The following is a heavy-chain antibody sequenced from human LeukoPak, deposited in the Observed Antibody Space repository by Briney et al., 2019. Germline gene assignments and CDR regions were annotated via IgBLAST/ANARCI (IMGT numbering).Heavy chain of an antibody. CDR1: GYTFTSNY. J-gene: IGHJ4*02. V-gene: IGHV1-46*01. CDR3: ARDLRGYSYGYDEPFDY. CDR2: ISPSGGST. Sequence: GASVTVSCKAFGYTFTSNYMHWVRQAPGQGPEWMGVISPSGGSTTYAQKFQGRVTLTRDMSTSTAYMELRSLRSDDTAVYYCARDLRGYSYGYDEPFDYWGQGTLVTVSS. D-gene: IGHD5-18*01.